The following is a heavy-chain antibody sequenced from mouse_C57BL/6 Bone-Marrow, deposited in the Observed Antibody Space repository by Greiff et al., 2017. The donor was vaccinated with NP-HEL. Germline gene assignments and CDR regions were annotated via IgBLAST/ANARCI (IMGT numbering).Heavy chain of an antibody. Sequence: QVQLQESGPGLVAPSQSLSITCTVSGFSLTSYAISWVRQPPGKGLEWLGVIWTGGGTNYNSALKSRLSISKDNSKSQVFLKMNSLQTDDTARYYCARTHSYGSSPAWFAYWGQGTLVTVSA. J-gene: IGHJ3*01. CDR3: ARTHSYGSSPAWFAY. CDR1: GFSLTSYA. V-gene: IGHV2-9-1*01. CDR2: IWTGGGT. D-gene: IGHD1-1*01.